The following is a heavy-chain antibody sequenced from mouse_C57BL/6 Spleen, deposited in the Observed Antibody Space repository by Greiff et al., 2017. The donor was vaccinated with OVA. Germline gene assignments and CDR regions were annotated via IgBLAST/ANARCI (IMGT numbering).Heavy chain of an antibody. J-gene: IGHJ2*01. Sequence: EVKLQQSGPELVKPGASVKISCKASGYTFTDYYMNWVKQSHGKSLEWIGDINPNNGGTSYNQKFKGKATLTVDKSSSTAYMELRSLTSEDSAVYYCARTGDFDYWGQGTTLTVSS. D-gene: IGHD4-1*01. CDR3: ARTGDFDY. CDR1: GYTFTDYY. V-gene: IGHV1-26*01. CDR2: INPNNGGT.